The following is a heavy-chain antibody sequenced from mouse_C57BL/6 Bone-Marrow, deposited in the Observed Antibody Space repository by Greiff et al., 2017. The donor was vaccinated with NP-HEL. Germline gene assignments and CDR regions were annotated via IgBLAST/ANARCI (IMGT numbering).Heavy chain of an antibody. CDR1: GIDFSRYW. CDR2: INPDSSTI. D-gene: IGHD2-2*01. V-gene: IGHV4-1*01. CDR3: AGSTMVTTEETWFAY. J-gene: IGHJ3*01. Sequence: VQLQQSGGGLVQPGGSLKLSCAASGIDFSRYWMSWVRRAPGKGLEWIGEINPDSSTINYAPSLKDKFIISRDNAKNTLYLQMSKVRSEDTALYYCAGSTMVTTEETWFAYWGQGTLVTVSA.